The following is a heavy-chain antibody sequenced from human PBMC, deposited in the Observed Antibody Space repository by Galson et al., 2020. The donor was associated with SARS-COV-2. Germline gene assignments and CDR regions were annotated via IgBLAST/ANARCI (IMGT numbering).Heavy chain of an antibody. Sequence: GGSLRLSCAASGFTFDDYAMHWVRQAPGKGLEWVSGISWNSGRIGYEDSVKGRFTISRDNAKNSLYLQMNSLRAEDTALYYCARGLDSTGYNWCDPWGQGTLVTVSS. CDR2: ISWNSGRI. CDR3: ARGLDSTGYNWCDP. V-gene: IGHV3-9*01. D-gene: IGHD3-22*01. J-gene: IGHJ5*02. CDR1: GFTFDDYA.